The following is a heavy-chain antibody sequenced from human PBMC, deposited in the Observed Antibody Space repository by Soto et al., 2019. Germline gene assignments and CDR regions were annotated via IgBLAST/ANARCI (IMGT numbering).Heavy chain of an antibody. CDR2: IYYSGST. V-gene: IGHV4-39*01. CDR1: GGSISSSSYY. D-gene: IGHD3-3*01. Sequence: SETLSLTCAVSGGSISSSSYYWGWIRQPPGKGLEWIGSIYYSGSTYYNPSLKSRVTISVDTSKNQFSLKLSSVTAADTAVYYCARQSVSGVVIIRNYYGMDVWGQGTTVTVSS. J-gene: IGHJ6*02. CDR3: ARQSVSGVVIIRNYYGMDV.